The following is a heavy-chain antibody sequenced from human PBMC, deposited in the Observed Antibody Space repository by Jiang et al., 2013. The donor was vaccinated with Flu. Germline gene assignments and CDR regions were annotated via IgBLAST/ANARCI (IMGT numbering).Heavy chain of an antibody. CDR2: IYYSGST. D-gene: IGHD3-22*01. CDR1: GGSISSSSYY. CDR3: ARRMKVKDRSGYYYVFDY. J-gene: IGHJ4*02. Sequence: LVKPSETLSLTCTVSGGSISSSSYYWGWIRQPPGKGLEWIGSIYYSGSTYYNPSLKSRVTISVDTSKNQFSLKLSSVTAADTAVYYCARRMKVKDRSGYYYVFDYWGQGTLVTVSS. V-gene: IGHV4-39*01.